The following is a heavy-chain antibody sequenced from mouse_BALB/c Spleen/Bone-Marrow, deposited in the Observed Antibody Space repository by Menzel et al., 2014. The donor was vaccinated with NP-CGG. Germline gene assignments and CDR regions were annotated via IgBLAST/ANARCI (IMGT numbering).Heavy chain of an antibody. V-gene: IGHV5-4*02. CDR2: ISDGGSYT. J-gene: IGHJ4*01. Sequence: VQLQQPGGGLVKPGGSLKLSCAASGFTFSDYYMYWVRQTPEKRLGWVATISDGGSYTYYPDSVKGRFTISRDNAKTNLYLQMSSLKSEDTAMYYCARGNYGNYGAMDYWGQGTSVTVSS. CDR3: ARGNYGNYGAMDY. D-gene: IGHD2-1*01. CDR1: GFTFSDYY.